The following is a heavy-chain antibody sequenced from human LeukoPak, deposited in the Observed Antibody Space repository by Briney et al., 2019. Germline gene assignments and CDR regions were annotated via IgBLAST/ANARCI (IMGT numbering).Heavy chain of an antibody. Sequence: SGGSLRLSCAASGFTFTTYAMCWVRQAPGKGLEWVSLVIASSGSTFYADSVKGRFTISRDTSKNTLYLQMNSLRAEDTAVYYCAKGAYDYIEMGYFDYWGQGTLVTVSS. D-gene: IGHD5-12*01. V-gene: IGHV3-23*01. J-gene: IGHJ4*02. CDR3: AKGAYDYIEMGYFDY. CDR1: GFTFTTYA. CDR2: VIASSGST.